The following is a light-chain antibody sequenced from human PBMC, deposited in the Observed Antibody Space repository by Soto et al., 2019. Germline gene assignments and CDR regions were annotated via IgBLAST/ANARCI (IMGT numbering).Light chain of an antibody. Sequence: EIVLTQSPGTLSLSPGERATLSCRASQSVSSSYLACYQQKPGQAPRLLIYGASSRATGIPDRFSGSGSGTDFTLTISRLEPEDFAVYYCQQYGRTFGQGTKVDIK. J-gene: IGKJ1*01. CDR2: GAS. CDR3: QQYGRT. V-gene: IGKV3-20*01. CDR1: QSVSSSY.